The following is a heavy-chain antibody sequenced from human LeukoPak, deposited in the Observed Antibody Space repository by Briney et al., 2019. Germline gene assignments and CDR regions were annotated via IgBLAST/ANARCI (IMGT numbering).Heavy chain of an antibody. CDR3: ARSGGPDYYDSSAFDI. J-gene: IGHJ3*02. V-gene: IGHV4-4*07. CDR1: GGSINNYF. Sequence: SETLSLTCTVSGGSINNYFWTWVRQPAGKGLEWIGRIYSSGSTHYNPSLKSRVTISLDTSKNQFSLKLSSVTAADTAVFYCARSGGPDYYDSSAFDIWGQGTMVTVSS. CDR2: IYSSGST. D-gene: IGHD3-22*01.